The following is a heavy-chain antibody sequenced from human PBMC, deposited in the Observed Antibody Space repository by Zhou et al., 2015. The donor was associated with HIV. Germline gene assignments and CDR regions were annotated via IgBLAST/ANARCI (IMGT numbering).Heavy chain of an antibody. CDR2: ITPVLGTS. V-gene: IGHV1-69*06. CDR3: ARRGTQLWSDSFDI. J-gene: IGHJ3*02. CDR1: EGTFSSYG. D-gene: IGHD5-18*01. Sequence: QLQLVQSGAEVKKPGASVKVSCKTSEGTFSSYGISWVRQAPGQGLEWMGGITPVLGTSKAAQKFQGRVTMTGDTSMRTVYMELSGLRSEDTAVYYCARRGTQLWSDSFDIWGQGTMVTVSS.